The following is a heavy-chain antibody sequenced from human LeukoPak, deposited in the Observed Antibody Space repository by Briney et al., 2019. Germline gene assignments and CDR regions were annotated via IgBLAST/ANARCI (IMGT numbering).Heavy chain of an antibody. CDR1: GFNVRSNY. D-gene: IGHD5/OR15-5a*01. V-gene: IGHV3-53*01. J-gene: IGHJ4*02. CDR2: LHSGGDT. CDR3: ARGKVYYYYGY. Sequence: GGSLRLSCAVSGFNVRSNYMTWVRQAPGKGLEWVSVLHSGGDTYYADSVRGRFTISRDNSENVLFLQMNGLRADDSAIYYCARGKVYYYYGYWGQGTLVTVSS.